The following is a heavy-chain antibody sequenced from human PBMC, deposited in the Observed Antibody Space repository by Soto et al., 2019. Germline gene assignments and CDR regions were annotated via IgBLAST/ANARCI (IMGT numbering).Heavy chain of an antibody. D-gene: IGHD3-16*01. CDR1: GYIIKNYW. V-gene: IGHV5-51*01. Sequence: ESLKISCKASGYIIKNYWIGWARQMPGQGLEWMGIIFPDDSDTRYSPSFQGHVTISVDKSISTAYVQWSSLKASDSAIYYCFRGGVTSRTFDYWGQGTLVTVSS. CDR3: FRGGVTSRTFDY. J-gene: IGHJ4*02. CDR2: IFPDDSDT.